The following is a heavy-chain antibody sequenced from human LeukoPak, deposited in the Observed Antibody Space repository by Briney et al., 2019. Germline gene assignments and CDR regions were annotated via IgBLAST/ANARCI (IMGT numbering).Heavy chain of an antibody. CDR1: GFTFSSYS. Sequence: GGSLRPSCAASGFTFSSYSMNWVRQAPGKGLEWVSSISSSSSYIYYADSVKGRFTISRDNAKNSLYLQMNSLRAEDTAVYYCARGHCSSTSCYEGDYWGQGTLVTVSS. CDR2: ISSSSSYI. V-gene: IGHV3-21*01. J-gene: IGHJ4*02. D-gene: IGHD2-2*01. CDR3: ARGHCSSTSCYEGDY.